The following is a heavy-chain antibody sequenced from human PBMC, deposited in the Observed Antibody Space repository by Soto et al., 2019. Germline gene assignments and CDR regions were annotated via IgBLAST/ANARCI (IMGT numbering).Heavy chain of an antibody. D-gene: IGHD5-18*01. V-gene: IGHV3-30-3*01. Sequence: PGGSLRLSCAASGFNYNDYAMHWVRQAPGKGLEWVAVISSDGTKKYGADSVKGRFTVSRDNSKNTLYLQMNSLRTEDTAVYYCARRGGAMAANFYYYGMDVWGQGTTVTVSS. CDR3: ARRGGAMAANFYYYGMDV. CDR2: ISSDGTKK. CDR1: GFNYNDYA. J-gene: IGHJ6*02.